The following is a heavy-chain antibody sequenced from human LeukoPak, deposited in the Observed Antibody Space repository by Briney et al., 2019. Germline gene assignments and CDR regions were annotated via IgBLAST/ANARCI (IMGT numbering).Heavy chain of an antibody. CDR3: AKDRSGSLDY. J-gene: IGHJ4*02. CDR1: GFTFSSYG. Sequence: GGSLRLSCAAPGFTFSSYGMHWVRQAPGKGLEWVAFIRYDGSNKYYADSVKGRFTISRDNSKNTLYLQMNSLRAEDTAVYYCAKDRSGSLDYWGQGTLVTVSS. V-gene: IGHV3-30*02. CDR2: IRYDGSNK. D-gene: IGHD1-26*01.